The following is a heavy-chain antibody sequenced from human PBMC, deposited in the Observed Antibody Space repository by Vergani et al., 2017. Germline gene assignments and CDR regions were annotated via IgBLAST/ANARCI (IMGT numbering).Heavy chain of an antibody. CDR2: ISYDGSNK. CDR3: AKLFRSTSYYFDY. CDR1: GFTFSSYG. Sequence: QVQLVESGGGVVQPGRSLRLSCAASGFTFSSYGMHWVRQAPGKGLEWVAVISYDGSNKYYADSVKGRFTISRDNSKNTLYLQMNSLRAEDTAVYYCAKLFRSTSYYFDYWGQGTLVTVSS. D-gene: IGHD2-2*01. V-gene: IGHV3-30*18. J-gene: IGHJ4*02.